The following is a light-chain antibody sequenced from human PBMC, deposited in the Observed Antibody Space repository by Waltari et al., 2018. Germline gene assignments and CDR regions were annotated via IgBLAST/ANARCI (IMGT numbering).Light chain of an antibody. J-gene: IGLJ2*01. CDR2: DVS. Sequence: QSALTQPASVSGSPGQSITISCTGTSSDVGGYNYVSWYQPHPGKAPKLMIYDVSNRPSGVSNRCSGSKSGNTASLTISGLQAEDEAEYYCSSYTSSSTLVFGGGTKLTVL. CDR3: SSYTSSSTLV. CDR1: SSDVGGYNY. V-gene: IGLV2-14*03.